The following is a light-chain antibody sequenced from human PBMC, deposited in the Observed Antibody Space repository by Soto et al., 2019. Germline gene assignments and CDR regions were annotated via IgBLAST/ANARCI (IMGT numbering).Light chain of an antibody. CDR2: TTS. CDR3: QQGNHWPIFT. CDR1: QSVSKS. Sequence: EIVLTHSPATLSLYPWEIATLSCRASQSVSKSLAWYQQKPGQAPRLLIYTTSNRATVIPARFSGSGSRTDFTLTISSLEPEDFAVYYCQQGNHWPIFTFGPGTKVDIK. J-gene: IGKJ3*01. V-gene: IGKV3-11*01.